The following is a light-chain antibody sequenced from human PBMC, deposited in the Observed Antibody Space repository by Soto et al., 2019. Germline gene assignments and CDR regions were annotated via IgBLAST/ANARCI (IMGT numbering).Light chain of an antibody. Sequence: EIVLTQSPGTLSLSPGERATLSCRASQSVSSSYLAWYQQKPGQAPRLLIYDASSRASGIPDRFSGSGSGTDFTLPISRLEPEDSAVYYCQQYGSSLMWTFGQGTKVEIK. CDR3: QQYGSSLMWT. V-gene: IGKV3-20*01. CDR2: DAS. CDR1: QSVSSSY. J-gene: IGKJ1*01.